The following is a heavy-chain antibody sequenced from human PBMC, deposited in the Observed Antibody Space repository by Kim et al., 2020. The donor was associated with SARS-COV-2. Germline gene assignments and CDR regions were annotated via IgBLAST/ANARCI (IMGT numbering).Heavy chain of an antibody. CDR3: ARGGRGAAMHYYYYYMDV. J-gene: IGHJ6*03. V-gene: IGHV4-34*01. D-gene: IGHD2-2*01. Sequence: SRGTISVDTSKNQFSLKLSSVTAADTAVYYCARGGRGAAMHYYYYYMDVWGKGTTVTVSS.